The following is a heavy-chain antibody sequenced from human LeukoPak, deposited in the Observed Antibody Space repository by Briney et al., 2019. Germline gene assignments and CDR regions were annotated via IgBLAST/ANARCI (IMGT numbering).Heavy chain of an antibody. Sequence: GGSLRLSCAASGFTFSSYWMSWVRQAPGKGLEWVANIKQDGSEKYYVDSVKGRFTISRDNAKNSLFLQMNNLRAEDTAVYPCARGGWSFDPWGHGTLVTVSS. V-gene: IGHV3-7*05. J-gene: IGHJ5*02. CDR1: GFTFSSYW. D-gene: IGHD2-8*01. CDR3: ARGGWSFDP. CDR2: IKQDGSEK.